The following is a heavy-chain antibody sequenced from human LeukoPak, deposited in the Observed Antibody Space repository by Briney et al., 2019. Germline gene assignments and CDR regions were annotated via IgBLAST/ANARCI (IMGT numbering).Heavy chain of an antibody. J-gene: IGHJ4*02. Sequence: GGSLRLSCAASGFTFSSYCMSWVRQAPGKGLEWVANIKQDGSEKYYVDSVKGRFTISRDNAKNSLYLQMNSLRAEDTAVYYCARGKYSYGFYFGYWGQGTLVTVSS. CDR3: ARGKYSYGFYFGY. CDR2: IKQDGSEK. V-gene: IGHV3-7*03. CDR1: GFTFSSYC. D-gene: IGHD5-18*01.